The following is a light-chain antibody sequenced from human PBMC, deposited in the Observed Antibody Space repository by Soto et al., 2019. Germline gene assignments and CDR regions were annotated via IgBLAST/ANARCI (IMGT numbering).Light chain of an antibody. J-gene: IGKJ5*01. Sequence: EIVMTQSPVTLSVSPGERATLSCRASQSVSYNLAWYQQKPGQAPRLLIYGAFTRATGIPARFTGSGSGTESILTISSLQSEDFAVYYCQQYNNWPPITFGQGTRLEI. CDR2: GAF. V-gene: IGKV3-15*01. CDR3: QQYNNWPPIT. CDR1: QSVSYN.